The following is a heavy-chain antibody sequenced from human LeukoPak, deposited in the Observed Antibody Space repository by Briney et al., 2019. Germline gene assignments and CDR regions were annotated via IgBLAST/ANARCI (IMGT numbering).Heavy chain of an antibody. CDR1: GGSFSGYY. Sequence: SETLSLTCAVYGGSFSGYYWSWIRQPPGKGLEWIGEINHSGSTNYNPSLKSRVTISVDTPKNQFSLKLSSVTAADTAVYYCARGLPRFDYWGQGTLVTVSS. J-gene: IGHJ4*02. CDR3: ARGLPRFDY. V-gene: IGHV4-34*01. CDR2: INHSGST.